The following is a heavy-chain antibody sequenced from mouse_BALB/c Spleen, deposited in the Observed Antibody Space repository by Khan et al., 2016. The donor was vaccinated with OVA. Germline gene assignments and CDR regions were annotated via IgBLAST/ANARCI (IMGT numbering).Heavy chain of an antibody. CDR1: GYSITSDYA. CDR3: ARICGGDFDY. J-gene: IGHJ2*01. V-gene: IGHV3-2*02. Sequence: EVKLQESGPGLVKPSQSLSLTCTVTGYSITSDYAWNWIRQFPGNKLEWLGFISYSGNTNYNPSLKSRISITCDTSKNQFFLQLNSVTTEDTATYYCARICGGDFDYWGQGTTLTVSS. CDR2: ISYSGNT.